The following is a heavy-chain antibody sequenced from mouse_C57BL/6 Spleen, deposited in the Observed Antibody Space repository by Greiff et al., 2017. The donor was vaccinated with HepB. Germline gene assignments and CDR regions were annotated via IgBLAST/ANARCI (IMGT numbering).Heavy chain of an antibody. J-gene: IGHJ1*03. V-gene: IGHV1-53*01. CDR3: ARLANWCFDD. CDR2: INPSNGGT. Sequence: HVQLQQPGTELVKPGASVKLSCKASGSTFTSYCMPWVRQRPGQGLEWIGSINPSNGGTNYNEKFKSTATLTVDNASSTAYLQLSSLTSEDSAVYYCARLANWCFDDWGTGTRVTVSS. CDR1: GSTFTSYC.